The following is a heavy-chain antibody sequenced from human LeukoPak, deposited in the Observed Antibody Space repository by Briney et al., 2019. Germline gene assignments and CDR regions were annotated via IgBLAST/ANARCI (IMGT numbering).Heavy chain of an antibody. CDR1: GYTFTSYG. J-gene: IGHJ6*02. V-gene: IGHV1-18*01. CDR3: ARQGVSSSSWQSGYYYYGMDV. D-gene: IGHD6-6*01. CDR2: ISAYNGNT. Sequence: GASVKVSCKASGYTFTSYGISWVRQAPGQGLEWMGWISAYNGNTNYAQKLQGRVTMTTDTSTSTAYMEPRSLRSDDTAVYYCARQGVSSSSWQSGYYYYGMDVWGQGTTVTVSS.